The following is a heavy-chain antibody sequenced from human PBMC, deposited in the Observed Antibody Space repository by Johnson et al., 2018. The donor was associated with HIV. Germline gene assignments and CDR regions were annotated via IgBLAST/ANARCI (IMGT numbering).Heavy chain of an antibody. J-gene: IGHJ3*02. Sequence: QVQLVESGGGLIQPGGSLRLSCVASGFTFSSYGMHWVRQAPGKGLEWVAFIRYDGSNKYYADSVKGRFTISRDNSKNKLYLQMNSLRAEDTAVYYCATSLYYYDSSGFSFDAFDIWGQGTLVTVSS. CDR2: IRYDGSNK. CDR1: GFTFSSYG. D-gene: IGHD3-22*01. CDR3: ATSLYYYDSSGFSFDAFDI. V-gene: IGHV3-30*02.